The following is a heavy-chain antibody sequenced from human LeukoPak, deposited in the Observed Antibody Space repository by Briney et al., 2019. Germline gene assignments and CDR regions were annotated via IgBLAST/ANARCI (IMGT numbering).Heavy chain of an antibody. CDR2: IYTGGST. V-gene: IGHV3-53*01. CDR1: GFTVSSNY. Sequence: GWSLRLSCAASGFTVSSNYMSWVRQAPGRGLEWVSVIYTGGSTYYADSVKGRFTISRDNSKNTLYLQMNSLRAEDTAVYYCARDGYDSSGYYYAFDYWGQGTLVTVSS. D-gene: IGHD3-22*01. CDR3: ARDGYDSSGYYYAFDY. J-gene: IGHJ4*02.